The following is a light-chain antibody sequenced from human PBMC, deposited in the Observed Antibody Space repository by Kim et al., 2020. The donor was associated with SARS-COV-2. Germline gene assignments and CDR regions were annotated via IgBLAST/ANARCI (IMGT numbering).Light chain of an antibody. CDR1: SSDVGGYNS. J-gene: IGLJ3*02. V-gene: IGLV2-14*03. Sequence: SITLSCTATSSDVGGYNSVSWYQQPPGKAPKLMIYDVSNRPKGVSNRFSGSKSGNTASLTISELQAEDEADYYCSSYTSSSTLNWVFGGGTQLTVL. CDR3: SSYTSSSTLNWV. CDR2: DVS.